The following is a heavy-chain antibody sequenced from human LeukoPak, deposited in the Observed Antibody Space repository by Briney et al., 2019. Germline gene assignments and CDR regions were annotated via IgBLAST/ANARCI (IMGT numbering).Heavy chain of an antibody. Sequence: SETLSLTCTVSGGSISSYYWSWIRQPAGKGLEWIGRIYTSGSTDYSPSLKSRVTMSVDTSKNQFSLKLSSVTAADTAVYYCASHDSPNWYFDLWGRGTLVTVSS. V-gene: IGHV4-4*07. J-gene: IGHJ2*01. CDR3: ASHDSPNWYFDL. D-gene: IGHD2-15*01. CDR2: IYTSGST. CDR1: GGSISSYY.